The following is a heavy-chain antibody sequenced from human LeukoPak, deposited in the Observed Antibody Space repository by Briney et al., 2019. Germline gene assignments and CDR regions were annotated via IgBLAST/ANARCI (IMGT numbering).Heavy chain of an antibody. Sequence: SETLSLTCTVSSGSINSYYWNWIRQPPGKGLEWIGYVYYSENIYYGPSLKSRVTISVDTSKKQFSLKLNSVTAADTAVYYCAAGITGRTIDYWGQGTLVTVSS. J-gene: IGHJ4*02. D-gene: IGHD1-20*01. CDR3: AAGITGRTIDY. CDR2: VYYSENI. CDR1: SGSINSYY. V-gene: IGHV4-59*01.